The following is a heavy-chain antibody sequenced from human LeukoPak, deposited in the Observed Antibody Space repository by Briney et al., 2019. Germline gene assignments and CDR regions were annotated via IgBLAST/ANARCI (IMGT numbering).Heavy chain of an antibody. Sequence: TSETLSLTCAVSGGSISSSYWWSWVRQPPGKGLEWIGEVYQSGSTNYNPSLKSRVTISVDKSKNQFSLKLSSVTAADTAVYYCARRGDVYGSGRPYYFDYWGQGTLVTVSS. CDR1: GGSISSSYW. CDR3: ARRGDVYGSGRPYYFDY. CDR2: VYQSGST. J-gene: IGHJ4*02. D-gene: IGHD3-10*01. V-gene: IGHV4-4*02.